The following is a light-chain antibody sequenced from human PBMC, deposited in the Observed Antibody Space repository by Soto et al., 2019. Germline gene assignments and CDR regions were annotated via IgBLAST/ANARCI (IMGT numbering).Light chain of an antibody. CDR1: QSVTSNY. CDR2: GAS. V-gene: IGKV3-20*01. J-gene: IGKJ1*01. CDR3: QHYVTSLTT. Sequence: EIGFTVSPCTVSLSPGDRATLSCEASQSVTSNYLAWYQQKPGQAPRLLIFGASIRATGIPDRFIGSGSGTDFTLTISRLEPEDFAVYYCQHYVTSLTTFGQGTKVDIK.